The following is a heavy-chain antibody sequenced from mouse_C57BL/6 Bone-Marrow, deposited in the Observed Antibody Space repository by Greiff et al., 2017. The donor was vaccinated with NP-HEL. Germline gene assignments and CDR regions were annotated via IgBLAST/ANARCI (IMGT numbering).Heavy chain of an antibody. CDR3: ARGGGYCSNMYAMDY. CDR2: INPYNGGT. D-gene: IGHD2-5*01. J-gene: IGHJ4*01. Sequence: EVQLQQSGPVLVKPGASVKMSCTASGYTFTDYYMNWVQQSPGKSLEWIGVINPYNGGTCYHQKFKGKSTLSVDNSYNTAYLELNSLTSEDSAVYYCARGGGYCSNMYAMDYWGQGTSVTVSS. CDR1: GYTFTDYY. V-gene: IGHV1-19*01.